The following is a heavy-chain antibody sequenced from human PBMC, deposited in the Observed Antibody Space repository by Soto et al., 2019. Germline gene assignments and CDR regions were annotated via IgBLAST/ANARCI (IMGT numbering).Heavy chain of an antibody. D-gene: IGHD5-12*01. CDR3: ARGGGWLQTNFDY. V-gene: IGHV1-3*01. CDR1: GYTFTSYA. CDR2: INAGNGNT. J-gene: IGHJ4*02. Sequence: QVRLVQSGAEVKKPGASVKVSCKASGYTFTSYAMHWVRQAPGQRLEWMGWINAGNGNTKYSQKVQGRVTITRDTSESTAYIELSSLRAEETAVYYCARGGGWLQTNFDYWGQGTLVTVSS.